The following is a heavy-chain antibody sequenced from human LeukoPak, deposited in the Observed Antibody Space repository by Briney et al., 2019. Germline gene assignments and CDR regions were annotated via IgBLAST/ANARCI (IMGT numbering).Heavy chain of an antibody. Sequence: PGRSLRLSCAASGFTFDDYAMHWVRQAPGKGLEWASGISWNSGSIGYADSVKGRFTISRDNAKNSLYLQMNSLRAEDTALYYCAKDRMGGSWELLHAFDYWGQGTLVTVSS. CDR2: ISWNSGSI. CDR1: GFTFDDYA. J-gene: IGHJ4*02. CDR3: AKDRMGGSWELLHAFDY. D-gene: IGHD1-26*01. V-gene: IGHV3-9*01.